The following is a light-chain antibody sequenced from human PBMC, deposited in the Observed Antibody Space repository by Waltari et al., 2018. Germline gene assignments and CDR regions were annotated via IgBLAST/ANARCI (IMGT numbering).Light chain of an antibody. CDR3: QHYVRFPVT. J-gene: IGKJ1*01. Sequence: EIVLTQSPGTLSLSPGEGATLSCRASQSVGWSLAWYQQKPGQAPRLVISGASSRATGIPDRFSGSGSGTDFSLTISRLEPEDFAVYYCQHYVRFPVTFGQGTKVEI. V-gene: IGKV3-20*01. CDR2: GAS. CDR1: QSVGWS.